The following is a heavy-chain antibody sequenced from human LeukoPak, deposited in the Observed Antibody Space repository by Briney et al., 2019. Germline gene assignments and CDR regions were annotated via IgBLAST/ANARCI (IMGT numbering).Heavy chain of an antibody. CDR1: GGSISSSSYY. CDR2: IYYSGST. CDR3: ASPLVEELAVANYYYYTDV. V-gene: IGHV4-39*01. Sequence: KPSETLSLTCTVSGGSISSSSYYWGWIRQPPGKGLEWIGSIYYSGSTYYNPSLKSRVTISVDTSKNQFSLKLSSVTAADTAVYYCASPLVEELAVANYYYYTDVWGKGTTVTVSS. D-gene: IGHD6-19*01. J-gene: IGHJ6*03.